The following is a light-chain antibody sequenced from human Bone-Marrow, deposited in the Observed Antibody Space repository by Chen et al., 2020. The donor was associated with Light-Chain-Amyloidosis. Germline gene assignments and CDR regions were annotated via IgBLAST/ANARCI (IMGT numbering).Light chain of an antibody. CDR1: SSNIGNNY. J-gene: IGLJ2*01. Sequence: QSVLTQPPSVSAAPEQRVTISCSGSSSNIGNNYVSWYQQLPGTAPKLLSYDNDKRPSGIPDRFSGSKSGTSATLGITGLQTGDEADYYCGTWDSSLSGVVFGGGTKLTVL. CDR3: GTWDSSLSGVV. V-gene: IGLV1-51*01. CDR2: DND.